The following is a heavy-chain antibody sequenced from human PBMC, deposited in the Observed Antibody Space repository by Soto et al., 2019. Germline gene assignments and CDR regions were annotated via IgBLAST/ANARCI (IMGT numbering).Heavy chain of an antibody. CDR2: ISSSSSTI. D-gene: IGHD2-15*01. CDR3: ATSIVGTTLYYYYGMDV. Sequence: PGGSLRLSCAASGFTFSSYGMHWVRQAPGKGLEWVSYISSSSSTIYYADSVKGRFTISRDNAKNSLYLQMNSLRDEDTAVYYCATSIVGTTLYYYYGMDVWGQGTTVTVSS. CDR1: GFTFSSYG. J-gene: IGHJ6*02. V-gene: IGHV3-48*02.